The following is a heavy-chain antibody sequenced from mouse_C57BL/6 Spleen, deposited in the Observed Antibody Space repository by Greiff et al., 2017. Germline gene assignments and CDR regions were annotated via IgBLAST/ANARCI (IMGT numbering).Heavy chain of an antibody. V-gene: IGHV1-55*01. CDR3: ARYYYDYYAMDY. Sequence: VQLQESGAELVKPGASVKMSCKASGYTFTSYWITWVKQRPGQGLEWIGDIYPGSGSTNYNEKFKSKATLTVDTSSSTAYMQLSSLTSEDSAVYYCARYYYDYYAMDYWGQGTSVTVSS. CDR1: GYTFTSYW. J-gene: IGHJ4*01. CDR2: IYPGSGST. D-gene: IGHD2-1*01.